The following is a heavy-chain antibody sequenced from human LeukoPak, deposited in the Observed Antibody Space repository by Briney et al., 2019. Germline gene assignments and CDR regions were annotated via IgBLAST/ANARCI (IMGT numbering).Heavy chain of an antibody. Sequence: SVKVSCKASGGTFSSYAISWVRQAPGQGLEWMGGIIPIFGTANYVQKFQGRVTITTDQSTSTAYMELSSLRSEDTAVYYCARASIPLRIHSSHFDHWGQGTLVTVSS. CDR3: ARASIPLRIHSSHFDH. CDR1: GGTFSSYA. D-gene: IGHD4-17*01. J-gene: IGHJ4*02. CDR2: IIPIFGTA. V-gene: IGHV1-69*05.